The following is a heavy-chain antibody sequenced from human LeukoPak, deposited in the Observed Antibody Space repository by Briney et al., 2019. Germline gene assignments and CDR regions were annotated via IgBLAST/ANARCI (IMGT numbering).Heavy chain of an antibody. CDR1: GYSFTTYW. CDR3: ARSATFGGIISYFDY. CDR2: IYPGGSDT. Sequence: GESLKISCKGSGYSFTTYWIGWVRQMPGKGLEWMGIIYPGGSDTRYSPSFQGQVTISADKSISTAYLQWSSLEASDTAMYYCARSATFGGIISYFDYWGQGTLVTVSS. J-gene: IGHJ4*02. V-gene: IGHV5-51*01. D-gene: IGHD3-16*02.